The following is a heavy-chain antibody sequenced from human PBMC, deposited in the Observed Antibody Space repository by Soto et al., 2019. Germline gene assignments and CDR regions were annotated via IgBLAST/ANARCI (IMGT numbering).Heavy chain of an antibody. J-gene: IGHJ1*01. CDR2: ISAYNGNT. Sequence: ASVKVSCKASGYTFTSYGISWVRQAPGQGLEWMGWISAYNGNTNYAQKLQGRVTMTTDTSTSTAYMELRSLRSDDTAVYYCARVDRFTVTTGYFQHWGQGTLVTVSS. CDR3: ARVDRFTVTTGYFQH. D-gene: IGHD4-17*01. V-gene: IGHV1-18*01. CDR1: GYTFTSYG.